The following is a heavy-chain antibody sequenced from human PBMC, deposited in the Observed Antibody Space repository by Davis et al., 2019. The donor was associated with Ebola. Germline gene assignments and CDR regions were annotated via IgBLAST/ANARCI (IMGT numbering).Heavy chain of an antibody. CDR3: ARRGRTMVQGGGWFDP. D-gene: IGHD3-10*01. CDR1: GYTFTSYD. Sequence: ASVKVSCKASGYTFTSYDINWVRQATGQGLEWMGWMNPNSGNTGYAQKFQGRVTMTRNTSISTAYMELSSLRSEDTAVYYCARRGRTMVQGGGWFDPWGQGTLVTVSS. J-gene: IGHJ5*02. CDR2: MNPNSGNT. V-gene: IGHV1-8*01.